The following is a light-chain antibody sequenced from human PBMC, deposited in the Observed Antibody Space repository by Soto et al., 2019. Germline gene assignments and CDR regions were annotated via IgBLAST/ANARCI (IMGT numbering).Light chain of an antibody. CDR1: RSINTF. CDR2: AAS. J-gene: IGKJ2*01. V-gene: IGKV1-39*01. Sequence: DVQMTQSPSSLSASVGDRVTIACRASRSINTFLNWYQHKPGKAPNLLVSAASTLEIGVPSRFSGSGSGTHFTLTINSLQPEDFATYYCHQSYTALYTFGQGTELKIK. CDR3: HQSYTALYT.